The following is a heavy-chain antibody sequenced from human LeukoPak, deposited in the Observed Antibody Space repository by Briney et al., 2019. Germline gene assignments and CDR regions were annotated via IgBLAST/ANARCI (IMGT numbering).Heavy chain of an antibody. V-gene: IGHV3-53*01. J-gene: IGHJ4*02. CDR3: AHGTVYQLDY. D-gene: IGHD2-2*01. CDR2: IYSGGST. CDR1: GFTVSSNY. Sequence: GGSLKLSCAASGFTVSSNYMSWVRQAPGKGLEWVSVIYSGGSTYYADSVKGRFTISRDNSKNTLYLQTNSLRAEDTAVYYCAHGTVYQLDYWGQGTLVTVSS.